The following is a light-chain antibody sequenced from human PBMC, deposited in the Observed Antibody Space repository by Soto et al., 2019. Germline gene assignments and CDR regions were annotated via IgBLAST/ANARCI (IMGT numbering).Light chain of an antibody. CDR1: QYISDF. V-gene: IGKV1-39*01. J-gene: IGKJ4*01. Sequence: DIQMTQSPSSLSASVGDRVTITCRASQYISDFLNWYRQKPGKAPVILIYAASTLQSGVPSRFTGSRSETNFTLIISSLQPEDFATYYCQQSYTTPLTFGGGTKVDIK. CDR2: AAS. CDR3: QQSYTTPLT.